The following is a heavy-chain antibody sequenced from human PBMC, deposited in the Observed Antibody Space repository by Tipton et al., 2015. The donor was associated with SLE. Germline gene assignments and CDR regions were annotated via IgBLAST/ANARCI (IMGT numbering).Heavy chain of an antibody. CDR1: GFTFSSYS. Sequence: SLRLSCAASGFTFSSYSMNWVRQAPGKGLEWVSAISSSSNYIYYADSLKGRFTISRDNAKNSLYLQMNSLRAEDTAVYYCARALYTLLQGVVISNWFDPWGQGTLVTVSS. CDR3: ARALYTLLQGVVISNWFDP. J-gene: IGHJ5*02. V-gene: IGHV3-21*01. D-gene: IGHD3-10*01. CDR2: ISSSSNYI.